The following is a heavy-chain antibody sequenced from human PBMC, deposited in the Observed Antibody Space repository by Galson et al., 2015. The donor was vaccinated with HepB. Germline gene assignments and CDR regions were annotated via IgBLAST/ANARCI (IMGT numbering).Heavy chain of an antibody. CDR3: ARGRPYSSNWRYAFDI. Sequence: SVKVSCKASGGTFSNYAISWVRQAPGQGPEWMGGIIARFGAATYAQKSQGRVTITANESSSTAYMELTSLRFEDTAVYYCARGRPYSSNWRYAFDIWGLGTMVTVSS. CDR1: GGTFSNYA. CDR2: IIARFGAA. D-gene: IGHD6-13*01. J-gene: IGHJ3*02. V-gene: IGHV1-69*13.